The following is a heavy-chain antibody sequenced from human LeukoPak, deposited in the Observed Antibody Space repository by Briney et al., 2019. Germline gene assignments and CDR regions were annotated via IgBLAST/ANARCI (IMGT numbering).Heavy chain of an antibody. CDR3: AKDTRGLKPYYFDH. D-gene: IGHD3-10*01. V-gene: IGHV3-23*01. CDR2: LSDSGYGT. CDR1: GSTFRSYA. J-gene: IGHJ4*02. Sequence: GGSLRLSCAASGSTFRSYAMNWVRQAPGKGLEWVSGLSDSGYGTYYADSVKGRFTISRDNSKNTLYVQMNSLRAEDTAVYYCAKDTRGLKPYYFDHWGQGIMVTVSS.